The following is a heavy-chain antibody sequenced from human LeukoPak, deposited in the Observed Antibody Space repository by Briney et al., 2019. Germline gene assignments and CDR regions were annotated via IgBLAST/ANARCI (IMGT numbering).Heavy chain of an antibody. Sequence: GGPLRLSCAASGFTFSSYWMSWVRQAPGKGLEWVANIKPDGSEKYYVDSVKGRFTISRDNAKNSLYLQMNSLRAEDTAVYYCARVYYYTSGSRWGDYFDYWGQGTLVTVSS. J-gene: IGHJ4*02. CDR3: ARVYYYTSGSRWGDYFDY. D-gene: IGHD3-10*01. V-gene: IGHV3-7*01. CDR2: IKPDGSEK. CDR1: GFTFSSYW.